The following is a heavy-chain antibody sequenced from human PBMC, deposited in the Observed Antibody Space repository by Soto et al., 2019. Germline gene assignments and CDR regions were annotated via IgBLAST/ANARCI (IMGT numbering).Heavy chain of an antibody. CDR2: INYDGSSG. J-gene: IGHJ5*02. CDR3: ARDERYNWLDP. CDR1: GLTFSMYW. V-gene: IGHV3-74*01. Sequence: GGSLRLSCAAPGLTFSMYWLHSVRQAPWKGLSWVSRINYDGSSGIYADSVKCRFTICRVNAKNILSLQMTRPQAVDTAEDFVARDERYNWLDPWGQGSLVTVSS. D-gene: IGHD6-25*01.